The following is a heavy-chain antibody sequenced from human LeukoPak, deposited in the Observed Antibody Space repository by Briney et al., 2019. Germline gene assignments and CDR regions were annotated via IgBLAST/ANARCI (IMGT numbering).Heavy chain of an antibody. D-gene: IGHD3-22*01. CDR2: INPNSGGT. Sequence: ASVKVSCMASAYTFTGYYMHWVRQAPGQGLEWMGWINPNSGGTNYAQKFQGRVTMTRDTSISTAYMELSRLRSDDTAVYYCARPYYYDSSGSFDYWGQGTLVTVSS. CDR3: ARPYYYDSSGSFDY. J-gene: IGHJ4*02. V-gene: IGHV1-2*02. CDR1: AYTFTGYY.